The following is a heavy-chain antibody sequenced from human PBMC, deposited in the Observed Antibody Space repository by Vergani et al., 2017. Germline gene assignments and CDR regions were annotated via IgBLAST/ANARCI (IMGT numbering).Heavy chain of an antibody. CDR1: GFTFSNAW. D-gene: IGHD2-2*01. CDR2: IKSKTDGGTT. J-gene: IGHJ6*03. V-gene: IGHV3-15*01. CDR3: TTIRYCSSTSCQGSRRGYYMDV. Sequence: EVQLVESGGGLVKPGGSLRLSCAASGFTFSNAWMSWVRQAPGKGLEWVGRIKSKTDGGTTDYAAPVKGRFTISRDDSKNTLYLQMNSLKTEDTAVYYCTTIRYCSSTSCQGSRRGYYMDVWGKGTTVTVSS.